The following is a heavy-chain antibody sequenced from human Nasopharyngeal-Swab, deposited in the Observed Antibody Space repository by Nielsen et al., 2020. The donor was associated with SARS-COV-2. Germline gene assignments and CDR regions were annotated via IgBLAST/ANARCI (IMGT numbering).Heavy chain of an antibody. Sequence: TPSLTWAVEGGAFSGYYWSWIRQPPGKGLEWIGEINHSGSTNYNPSLRSRVTISVDTSKNQFSLKLSSVTAADTAVYYCARGRSGYYYGSGSPPFDYWGQGTLVTVSS. V-gene: IGHV4-34*01. CDR1: GGAFSGYY. CDR3: ARGRSGYYYGSGSPPFDY. D-gene: IGHD3-10*01. CDR2: INHSGST. J-gene: IGHJ4*02.